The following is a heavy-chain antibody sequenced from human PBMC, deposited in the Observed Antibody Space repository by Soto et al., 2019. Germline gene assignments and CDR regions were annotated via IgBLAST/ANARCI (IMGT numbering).Heavy chain of an antibody. CDR1: GFTFSSYG. Sequence: EVQLLESGGGLVQPGGSLRLSCAASGFTFSSYGMTWVRQAPGKGLEWVSFSSATGAGTYYADSVKGRFTISRDNSKNTLYLQMNSLKTEDTAIYYCTVIKRRDQYSTSGYRFDPWGPGTLVTVSS. CDR3: TVIKRRDQYSTSGYRFDP. CDR2: SSATGAGT. V-gene: IGHV3-23*01. J-gene: IGHJ5*02. D-gene: IGHD6-6*01.